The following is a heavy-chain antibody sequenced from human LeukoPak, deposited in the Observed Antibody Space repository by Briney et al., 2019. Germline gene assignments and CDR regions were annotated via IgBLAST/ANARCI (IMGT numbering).Heavy chain of an antibody. V-gene: IGHV3-30*02. J-gene: IGHJ4*02. Sequence: PGGSLRLSCAVSGFNLNSYAMHWVRQAPGKGPEWVAVIRHDEANSFYADSVRGRFTISRDTSKKLLYLQMNSLRVEDTAVYYCAKEYTPSSPLGELDSWGQGTLVTVSS. D-gene: IGHD6-6*01. CDR3: AKEYTPSSPLGELDS. CDR1: GFNLNSYA. CDR2: IRHDEANS.